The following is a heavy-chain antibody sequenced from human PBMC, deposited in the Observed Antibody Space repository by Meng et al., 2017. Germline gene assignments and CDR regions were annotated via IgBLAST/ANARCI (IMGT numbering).Heavy chain of an antibody. CDR1: GFTFSSYE. Sequence: ETLSLTCAASGFTFSSYEMNWVRQAPGKGLEWVSAISGSGGSTYYADSVKGRFTISRDNSKNTLYLQMNSLRAEDTAVYYCAKGRVLLWFGELLSAGAFDIWGQGTMVTVSS. D-gene: IGHD3-10*01. V-gene: IGHV3-23*01. CDR3: AKGRVLLWFGELLSAGAFDI. CDR2: ISGSGGST. J-gene: IGHJ3*02.